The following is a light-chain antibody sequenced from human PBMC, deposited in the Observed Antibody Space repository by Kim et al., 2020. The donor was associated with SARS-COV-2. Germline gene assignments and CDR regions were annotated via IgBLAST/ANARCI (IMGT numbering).Light chain of an antibody. J-gene: IGLJ3*02. CDR1: RTDIGAYNH. CDR3: GSHASGSTWV. CDR2: DVS. Sequence: GHSIAISCTGTRTDIGAYNHVSWYQQHPGKAPKLIIFDVSKRPSGVSDRFSGSKSDNTASLTISGLQAADESDYYCGSHASGSTWVFGGGTKVTVL. V-gene: IGLV2-14*04.